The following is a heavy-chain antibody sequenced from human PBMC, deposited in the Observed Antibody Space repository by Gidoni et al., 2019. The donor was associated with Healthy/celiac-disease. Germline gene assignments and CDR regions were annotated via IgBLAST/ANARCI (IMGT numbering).Heavy chain of an antibody. CDR3: ARDLQYFLGSCSGGSCSHDAFDI. CDR1: GYTFTSYG. V-gene: IGHV1-18*01. D-gene: IGHD2-15*01. Sequence: QVQLVQSGAEVKKPGASVKVAGKASGYTFTSYGISWVRQAPGPGLEWMGWIRAYNGNTNYAQKLQGRVTMTTDKSTSTCYMELRVLRSDDTAVYYCARDLQYFLGSCSGGSCSHDAFDIWGQGTMVTVSS. CDR2: IRAYNGNT. J-gene: IGHJ3*02.